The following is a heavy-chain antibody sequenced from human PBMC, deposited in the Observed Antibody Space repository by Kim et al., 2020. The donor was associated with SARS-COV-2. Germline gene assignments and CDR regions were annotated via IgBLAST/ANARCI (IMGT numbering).Heavy chain of an antibody. J-gene: IGHJ4*02. Sequence: SLKSRVTISVDTSKNQFSLKLSSVTAADTAVYYCASRDYYDSSGYYPLDYWGQGTLVTVSS. D-gene: IGHD3-22*01. CDR3: ASRDYYDSSGYYPLDY. V-gene: IGHV4-39*01.